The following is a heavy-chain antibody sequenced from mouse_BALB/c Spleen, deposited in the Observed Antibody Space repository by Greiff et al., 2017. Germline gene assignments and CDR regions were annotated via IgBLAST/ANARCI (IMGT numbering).Heavy chain of an antibody. CDR3: ARDGGLYAMDY. CDR2: IRNKANGYTT. D-gene: IGHD1-1*02. J-gene: IGHJ4*01. CDR1: GFTFTDYY. V-gene: IGHV7-3*02. Sequence: VQLKESGGGLVQPGGSLRLSCATSGFTFTDYYMSWVRQPPGKALEWLGFIRNKANGYTTEYSASVKGRFTISRDNSQSILYLQMNTLRAEDSATYYCARDGGLYAMDYWGQGTSVTVSS.